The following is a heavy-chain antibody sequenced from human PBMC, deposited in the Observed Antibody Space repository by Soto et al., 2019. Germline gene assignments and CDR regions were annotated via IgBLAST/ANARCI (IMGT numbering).Heavy chain of an antibody. CDR1: GFTFDDFS. V-gene: IGHV3-9*01. CDR3: AKATTPLRFYFYYGMDV. D-gene: IGHD5-12*01. Sequence: PGGSLRLSCAASGFTFDDFSMHWFRQAPGKGLEWVSGISWNGGRIGYANSVKGRFTISRDNAKNSLYLQMNSLRPEDTALYYCAKATTPLRFYFYYGMDVWGQGTTVTVSS. CDR2: ISWNGGRI. J-gene: IGHJ6*02.